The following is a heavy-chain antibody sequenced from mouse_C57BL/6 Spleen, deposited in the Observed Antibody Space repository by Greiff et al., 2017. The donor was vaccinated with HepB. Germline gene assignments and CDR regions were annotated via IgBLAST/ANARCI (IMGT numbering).Heavy chain of an antibody. CDR3: ARDNDGYYSWFAY. CDR2: ISYDGSN. CDR1: GYSITSGYY. Sequence: VQLKESGPGLVKPSQSLSLTCSVTGYSITSGYYWNWIRQFPGNKLEWMGYISYDGSNNYNPSLKYRISITRDTSKNQFFLKLNSVTTEDTATYYCARDNDGYYSWFAYWGQGTLVTVSA. V-gene: IGHV3-6*01. J-gene: IGHJ3*01. D-gene: IGHD2-3*01.